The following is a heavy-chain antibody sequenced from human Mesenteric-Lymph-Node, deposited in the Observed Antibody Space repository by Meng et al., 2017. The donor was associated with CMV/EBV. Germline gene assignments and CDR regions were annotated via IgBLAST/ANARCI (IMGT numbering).Heavy chain of an antibody. CDR2: INPSGGST. CDR1: GYTFTSYY. V-gene: IGHV1-46*01. CDR3: VRDRRELAYYYHGMDV. Sequence: ASVKVSCKASGYTFTSYYMHWVRQAPGQGLEWMGIINPSGGSTSYAQKCQGRVTMTRDTSTSTVYMEVRSLRADDTAVYYCVRDRRELAYYYHGMDVWGQGTTVTVSS. J-gene: IGHJ6*02.